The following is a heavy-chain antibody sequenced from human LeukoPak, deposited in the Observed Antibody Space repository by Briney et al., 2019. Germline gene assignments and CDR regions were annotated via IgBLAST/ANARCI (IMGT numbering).Heavy chain of an antibody. J-gene: IGHJ4*02. CDR1: GFTVSSNY. V-gene: IGHV3-53*01. CDR2: IYSGGST. CDR3: AREGYGGNSGRDY. D-gene: IGHD4-23*01. Sequence: GWSLRLSCAASGFTVSSNYMSWVRQAPGKGLEWVSVIYSGGSTYYADSVKGRFTISRDNSKNTLYLQMNSLRAEDTAVYYCAREGYGGNSGRDYWGQGTLVTVSS.